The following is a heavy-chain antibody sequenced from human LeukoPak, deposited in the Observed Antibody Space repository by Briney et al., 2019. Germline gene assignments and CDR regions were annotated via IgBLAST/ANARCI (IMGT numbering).Heavy chain of an antibody. Sequence: GGSLRLSCAASGFTFSSYNMNWVRQAPGKGLEWVSAISGSGGSTYYADSVKGRFTISRDNSKNTLYLQMNSLRSEDMAMYYCAIRDGHTDHWGQGTLVTVSS. CDR1: GFTFSSYN. CDR2: ISGSGGST. D-gene: IGHD5-24*01. V-gene: IGHV3-23*01. J-gene: IGHJ4*02. CDR3: AIRDGHTDH.